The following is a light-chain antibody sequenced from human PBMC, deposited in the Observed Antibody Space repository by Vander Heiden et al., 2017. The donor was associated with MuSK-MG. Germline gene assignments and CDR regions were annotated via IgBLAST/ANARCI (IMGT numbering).Light chain of an antibody. J-gene: IGLJ2*01. CDR1: NIGSKS. CDR3: QVWDSSSDHVV. V-gene: IGLV3-21*04. CDR2: DDS. Sequence: SYVLTQPPSLTSAPGKTARITCGGNNIGSKSVHWYQQKPGQAPVLVIYDDSDRPSGIPERFSGSNSGNTATLTISRVEAGDEADYYGQVWDSSSDHVVFGGGTKLTVL.